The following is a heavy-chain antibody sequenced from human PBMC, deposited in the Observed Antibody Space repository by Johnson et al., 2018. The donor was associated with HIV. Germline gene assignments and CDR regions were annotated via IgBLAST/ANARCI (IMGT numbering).Heavy chain of an antibody. CDR3: AKASDGTWQHAFDI. CDR1: GFTVSSNY. Sequence: VQLVESGGGLIQPGGSLRLSCAASGFTVSSNYMSWVRQAPGKGLEWVANIKQDGSEKYYVDSVKGRFTISRDNAKNSLYLQMNSLRAEDTAVYYCAKASDGTWQHAFDIWGQGTMVTVSS. CDR2: IKQDGSEK. J-gene: IGHJ3*02. D-gene: IGHD2-21*02. V-gene: IGHV3-7*03.